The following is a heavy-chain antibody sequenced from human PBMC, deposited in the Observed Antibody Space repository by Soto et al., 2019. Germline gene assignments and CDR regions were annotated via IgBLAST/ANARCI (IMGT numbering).Heavy chain of an antibody. V-gene: IGHV3-21*01. J-gene: IGHJ4*02. D-gene: IGHD2-15*01. CDR1: GFTFSSYS. CDR2: ISSSSSYI. Sequence: GGSLRLSCAASGFTFSSYSMNWVRQAPGKGLEWVSSISSSSSYIYYADSVKGRFTISRDNAKNSLYLQMNSLRAEDTAVYYWASPQGDSGVNGYSFDYGGQGPLVPVP. CDR3: ASPQGDSGVNGYSFDY.